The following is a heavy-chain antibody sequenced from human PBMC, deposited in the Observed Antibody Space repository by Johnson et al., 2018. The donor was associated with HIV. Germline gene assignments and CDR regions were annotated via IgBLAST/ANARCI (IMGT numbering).Heavy chain of an antibody. V-gene: IGHV3-30*02. J-gene: IGHJ3*02. CDR3: AKDLDSSSWGAFDI. D-gene: IGHD6-6*01. CDR2: IRYDGSNK. Sequence: QMLLVESGGGVVQPGGSLRLSCAASGFTFSSYGMHWVRQAPGKGLEWVAFIRYDGSNKYYADSVKGSFTISRDNSKNTLYLQMNSLRAEDTAVYYCAKDLDSSSWGAFDIWGQGTMVTVSS. CDR1: GFTFSSYG.